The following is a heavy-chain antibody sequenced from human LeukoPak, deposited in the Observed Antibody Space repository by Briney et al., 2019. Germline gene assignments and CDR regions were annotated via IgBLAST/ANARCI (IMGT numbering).Heavy chain of an antibody. J-gene: IGHJ4*02. CDR2: ISYDGSNK. D-gene: IGHD2-2*01. CDR1: GFTFSSYG. V-gene: IGHV3-30*18. CDR3: AKVRHCSSTSCYWGYYFDY. Sequence: GRSLRLSCAASGFTFSSYGMHWVRQAPGKGLEWVAVISYDGSNKYYADSVKGRFTISRDNSKNTLYLQMNSLRAEDTAVYYCAKVRHCSSTSCYWGYYFDYWGQGTLVTVSS.